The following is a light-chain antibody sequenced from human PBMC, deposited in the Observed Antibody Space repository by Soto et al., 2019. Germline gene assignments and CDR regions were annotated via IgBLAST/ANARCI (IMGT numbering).Light chain of an antibody. CDR1: SSDVGGYNY. CDR3: SSHTTTSSALQV. Sequence: QSALTQPASVSGSPGQSITISCTGTSSDVGGYNYVSWYQQLPGKAPKLMIYDVSDRPSGVSNRFSGSKSGNTASLTISGLQAEDEADYYCSSHTTTSSALQVFGTGTKVTVL. J-gene: IGLJ1*01. CDR2: DVS. V-gene: IGLV2-14*01.